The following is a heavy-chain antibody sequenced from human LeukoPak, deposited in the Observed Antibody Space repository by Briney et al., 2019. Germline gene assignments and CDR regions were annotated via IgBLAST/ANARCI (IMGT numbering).Heavy chain of an antibody. CDR1: GFTFDDYG. Sequence: GGSLRLSXAASGFTFDDYGMSWVRQAPGKGLEWVSGINWNGGSTGYEDSVKGRFTISRDNAKNSLYLQMNSLRAEDTALYYCARSQGITIFGVGQIWGQGTMVTVSS. CDR2: INWNGGST. V-gene: IGHV3-20*04. CDR3: ARSQGITIFGVGQI. J-gene: IGHJ3*02. D-gene: IGHD3-3*01.